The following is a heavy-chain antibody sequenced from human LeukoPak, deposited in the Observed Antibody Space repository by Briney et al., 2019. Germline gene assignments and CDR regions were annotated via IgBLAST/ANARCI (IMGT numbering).Heavy chain of an antibody. CDR3: ARNSSGGFFDY. Sequence: SETLSLTCTVSGYSISSGDYWGWIRQPPGKGLEWIGSIYYSGCTHYNPSLKSRVTISVDTSKNQFSLKLSSVTAADTAVYYCARNSSGGFFDYWGQGTLVTVSS. CDR2: IYYSGCT. CDR1: GYSISSGDY. V-gene: IGHV4-38-2*02. D-gene: IGHD2-15*01. J-gene: IGHJ4*02.